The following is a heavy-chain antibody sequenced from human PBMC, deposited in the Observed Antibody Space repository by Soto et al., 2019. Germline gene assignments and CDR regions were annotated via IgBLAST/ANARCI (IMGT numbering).Heavy chain of an antibody. CDR1: GYTFTNYW. CDR2: IFPGDSDT. D-gene: IGHD3-16*01. Sequence: PGESLKISCKAIGYTFTNYWIGWVRQTPGKGLEWMGIIFPGDSDTRYNPSFEGQVTVSADESISTAYLQWNTLKASDTAMYYCVRTNFGALNHFDFWGQGNLVTVSS. CDR3: VRTNFGALNHFDF. V-gene: IGHV5-51*01. J-gene: IGHJ4*02.